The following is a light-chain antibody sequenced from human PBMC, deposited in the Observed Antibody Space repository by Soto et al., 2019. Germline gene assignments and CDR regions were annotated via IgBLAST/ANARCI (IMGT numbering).Light chain of an antibody. CDR3: SAWDGSLHGDV. V-gene: IGLV1-44*01. J-gene: IGLJ1*01. CDR2: RDD. CDR1: SSNIGSNV. Sequence: QSVLTQPPSASGTPGQRVIISCSGSSSNIGSNVVNWYQQLPGTAPRLLIYRDDQRPSGVTDRFSGSRSGTTASLAISGLQSEDEAHYYCSAWDGSLHGDVFGTGTKVTVL.